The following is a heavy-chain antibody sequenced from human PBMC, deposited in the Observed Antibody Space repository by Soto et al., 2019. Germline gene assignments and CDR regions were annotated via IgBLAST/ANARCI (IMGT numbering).Heavy chain of an antibody. CDR1: GFTFSSYG. CDR3: AKEGSSSQTIAVAGPLDY. CDR2: ISYDGSNK. V-gene: IGHV3-30*18. J-gene: IGHJ4*02. D-gene: IGHD6-19*01. Sequence: GGSLRLSCAASGFTFSSYGMHWVRQAPGKGLEWVAVISYDGSNKYYADSVKGRFTISRDNSKNTLYLQMNSLRAEDTAVYYCAKEGSSSQTIAVAGPLDYWGQGTLVTVSS.